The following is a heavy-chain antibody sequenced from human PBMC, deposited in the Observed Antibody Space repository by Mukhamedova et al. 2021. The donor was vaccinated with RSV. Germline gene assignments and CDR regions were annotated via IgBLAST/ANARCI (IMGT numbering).Heavy chain of an antibody. CDR2: IYYSGST. Sequence: GLEWIGRIYYSGSTYYNPSLKSRVTISVDTSKNQFSLKLSSVTAADTAVYYCARGYYYDSSGYHIWGQGTLVTVSS. J-gene: IGHJ4*02. D-gene: IGHD3-22*01. V-gene: IGHV4-39*07. CDR3: ARGYYYDSSGYHI.